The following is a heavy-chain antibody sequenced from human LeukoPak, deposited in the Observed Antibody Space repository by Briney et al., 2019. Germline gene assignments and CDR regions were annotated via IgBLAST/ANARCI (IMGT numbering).Heavy chain of an antibody. J-gene: IGHJ5*02. CDR3: APLYFDP. V-gene: IGHV3-74*01. CDR2: ISNDGKTT. CDR1: GFTFSNYW. Sequence: PGGSLRLSCAASGFTFSNYWMHWVRQAPGMGLVWVSTISNDGKTTHYADSVKGRFTMSRDNAKNTLYLLMNSLKAEDTAVYYCAPLYFDPWGQGTLVTVSS. D-gene: IGHD5/OR15-5a*01.